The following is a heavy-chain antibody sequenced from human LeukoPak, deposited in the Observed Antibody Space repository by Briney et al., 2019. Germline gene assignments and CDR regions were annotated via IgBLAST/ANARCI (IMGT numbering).Heavy chain of an antibody. CDR2: ISVSGRAT. J-gene: IGHJ4*01. D-gene: IGHD6-13*01. Sequence: PGGCLSLSCAAYGLSFSSYGTKWARLAAGNWREWVSSISVSGRATYYAASLAGRLTISRGNSKNTLYLQMNSLRAEDTAVYYCVKDWGYGSLWYFPQDYWGHGTLVTVSS. V-gene: IGHV3-23*01. CDR3: VKDWGYGSLWYFPQDY. CDR1: GLSFSSYG.